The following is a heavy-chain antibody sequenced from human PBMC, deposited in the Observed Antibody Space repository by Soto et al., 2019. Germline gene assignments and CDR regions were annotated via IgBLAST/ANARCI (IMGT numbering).Heavy chain of an antibody. V-gene: IGHV3-33*01. CDR2: IWYDGSNK. CDR1: GFTFSSYG. Sequence: GGSLRLSCAASGFTFSSYGMHWVRQAPGKGLEWVAVIWYDGSNKYYADSVKGRFTISRDDSKNTLYLQMNSLRAEDTAVYYCARGAHYYDSSGYYDYWGQGTLVTVSS. D-gene: IGHD3-22*01. CDR3: ARGAHYYDSSGYYDY. J-gene: IGHJ4*02.